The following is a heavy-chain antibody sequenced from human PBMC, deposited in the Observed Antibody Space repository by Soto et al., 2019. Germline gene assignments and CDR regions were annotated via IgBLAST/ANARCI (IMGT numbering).Heavy chain of an antibody. CDR1: GDSVSSNSAA. CDR3: ARSDYGDYLRLEPEAFDI. D-gene: IGHD4-17*01. CDR2: TYYRSKWYN. J-gene: IGHJ3*02. Sequence: SQTLSLTCAISGDSVSSNSAAWNWIRQSPSRGLEWLGRTYYRSKWYNDYAVSVKSRITINPDTSKNQFSLQLNSVTPEDTAVYYCARSDYGDYLRLEPEAFDIWGQGTMVTVSS. V-gene: IGHV6-1*01.